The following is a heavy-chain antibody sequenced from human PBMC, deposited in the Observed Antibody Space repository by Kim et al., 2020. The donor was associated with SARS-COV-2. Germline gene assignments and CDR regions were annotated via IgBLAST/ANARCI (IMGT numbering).Heavy chain of an antibody. CDR1: GFTFSSYS. CDR3: ARDPRRGGAGPIDY. CDR2: ISSSSSYI. J-gene: IGHJ4*02. Sequence: GGSLRLSCAASGFTFSSYSMNWVRQAPGKGLEWVSSISSSSSYIYYADSVKGRFTISRDNAKNSLYLQMNSLRAEDTAVYYCARDPRRGGAGPIDYWGQGALVTVSS. D-gene: IGHD3-10*01. V-gene: IGHV3-21*01.